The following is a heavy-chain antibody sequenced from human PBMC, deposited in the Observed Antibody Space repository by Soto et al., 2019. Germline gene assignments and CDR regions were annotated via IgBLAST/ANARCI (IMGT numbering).Heavy chain of an antibody. CDR2: ISYDGSNK. CDR1: GFTFSSYG. V-gene: IGHV3-30*03. CDR3: ARGAINYYYEDV. J-gene: IGHJ6*03. Sequence: PGGSLRLSCAASGFTFSSYGMHWVRQAPGKGLEWVAVISYDGSNKYYADSVKGRFTISRDNSKNTLYLQMNSLRAEDTAVYYCARGAINYYYEDVWGKGTTVTVSS.